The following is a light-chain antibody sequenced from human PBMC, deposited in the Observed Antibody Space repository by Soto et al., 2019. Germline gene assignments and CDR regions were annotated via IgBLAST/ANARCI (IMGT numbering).Light chain of an antibody. CDR2: GAS. CDR3: QQYDSSFT. J-gene: IGKJ4*01. Sequence: IVLTQSPATLSLSPGERATLSCTASQHVTTTYIAWYQQKFGQAPRLLNYGASNRATGTPDRITGGGFGTEFTLNISRVEPEDFALYYCQQYDSSFTFGGGTKVEMK. V-gene: IGKV3-20*01. CDR1: QHVTTTY.